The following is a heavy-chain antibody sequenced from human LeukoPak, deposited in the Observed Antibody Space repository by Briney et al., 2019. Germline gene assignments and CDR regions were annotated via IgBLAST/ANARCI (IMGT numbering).Heavy chain of an antibody. D-gene: IGHD3-10*01. J-gene: IGHJ4*02. CDR1: GFTFSRYW. CDR3: ANYNSDSGSIDY. V-gene: IGHV3-7*01. CDR2: IKQDGSEK. Sequence: PGGSLGLSCAASGFTFSRYWMNWVRQTPGKGLEWVANIKQDGSEKYYVASVKGRFTISRDNAKNSLYLQMNSLSAEDTAVYYCANYNSDSGSIDYWGQGTLVTVSS.